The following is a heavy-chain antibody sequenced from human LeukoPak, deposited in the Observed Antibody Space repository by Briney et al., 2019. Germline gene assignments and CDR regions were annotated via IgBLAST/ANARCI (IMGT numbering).Heavy chain of an antibody. CDR3: AKAWGRSWMPLGY. J-gene: IGHJ4*02. Sequence: GGSLRLSCAASGFTFSNSAMSWVRQAPGKGLEWVSAISGSGGGTYYADSVKGRLTMSRDNSRNTLYLQMNSLRAEDTAIYYCAKAWGRSWMPLGYWGQGTLVTVSS. CDR2: ISGSGGGT. D-gene: IGHD3-16*01. V-gene: IGHV3-23*01. CDR1: GFTFSNSA.